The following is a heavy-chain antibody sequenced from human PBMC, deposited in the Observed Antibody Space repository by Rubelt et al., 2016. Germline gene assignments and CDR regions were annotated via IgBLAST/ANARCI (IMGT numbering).Heavy chain of an antibody. J-gene: IGHJ4*02. Sequence: QITLTESGPALVKPTQTLTLTCTWSGFSLTANGAAVGWIRQSPGKALEWLALNYWDDDKRYSPSTKSRLTVNKDASNNQVVLTMNTLDPGDTATYYCAHRMMIRGGPFDVWGQGALVTVSA. V-gene: IGHV2-5*02. D-gene: IGHD3-10*01. CDR2: NYWDDDK. CDR1: GFSLTANGAA. CDR3: AHRMMIRGGPFDV.